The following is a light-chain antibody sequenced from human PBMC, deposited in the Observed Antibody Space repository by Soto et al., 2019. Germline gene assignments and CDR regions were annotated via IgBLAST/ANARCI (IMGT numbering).Light chain of an antibody. J-gene: IGKJ1*01. CDR2: DAS. CDR3: QHYSSVWA. Sequence: DIQMTQSPFTLSASVGDRVTITCRASQSISDTLAWYQRKPGKAPKLLIFDASSLESGVPSRFSGSGSGTEFTLTISSLQPDDFATYYCQHYSSVWAFGQGTKV. CDR1: QSISDT. V-gene: IGKV1-5*01.